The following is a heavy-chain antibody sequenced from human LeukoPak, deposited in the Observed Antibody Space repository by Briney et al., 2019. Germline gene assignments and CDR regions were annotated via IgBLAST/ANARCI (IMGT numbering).Heavy chain of an antibody. J-gene: IGHJ5*02. D-gene: IGHD3-22*01. CDR1: GGSFSVYY. V-gene: IGHV4-59*06. CDR3: ARSYDYYDRSGYHPYNWFDP. CDR2: IYYSVST. Sequence: SETLSLTCAVYGGSFSVYYWSWIRQPPGRSLECIGYIYYSVSTYYNPSLKSRVTISLDTSKNQFSLKLSSVTAADTAVYHCARSYDYYDRSGYHPYNWFDPCGQGAQVTV.